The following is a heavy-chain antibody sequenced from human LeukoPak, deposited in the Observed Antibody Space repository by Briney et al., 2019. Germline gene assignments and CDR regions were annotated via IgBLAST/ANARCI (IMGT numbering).Heavy chain of an antibody. CDR2: INPSGGST. CDR3: ASDRGSISFGHTAPDFAY. D-gene: IGHD3-10*01. CDR1: GYIFISYY. Sequence: SVKVSCKASGYIFISYYMHWVRQAPGQGLDWMGIINPSGGSTSYAQKFQGRVTMTRDTSTSTAYMELSSLRSEDTAVYYCASDRGSISFGHTAPDFAYWGQGSVVTVSS. V-gene: IGHV1-46*01. J-gene: IGHJ4*02.